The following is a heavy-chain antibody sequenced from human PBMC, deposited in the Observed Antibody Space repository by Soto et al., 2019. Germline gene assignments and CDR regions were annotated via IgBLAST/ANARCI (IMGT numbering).Heavy chain of an antibody. D-gene: IGHD5-18*01. CDR1: GFTFSSYA. CDR2: ISGSGGST. Sequence: EVQLLESGGGLVQPGGSLRLSCAASGFTFSSYAMSWVRQAPGKGMEWGSAISGSGGSTYYADSVKGRFTISRDNSKNTLYLQMNSLRAEDTAVYYCAKFSYVDTAMVRKFDYWGQGTLVTVSS. CDR3: AKFSYVDTAMVRKFDY. V-gene: IGHV3-23*01. J-gene: IGHJ4*02.